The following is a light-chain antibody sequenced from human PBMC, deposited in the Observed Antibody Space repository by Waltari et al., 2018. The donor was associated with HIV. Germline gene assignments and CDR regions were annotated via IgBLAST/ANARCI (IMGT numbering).Light chain of an antibody. V-gene: IGLV1-44*01. CDR3: AAWDESLNAWV. CDR2: SNN. CDR1: RSNIGSND. Sequence: QSVLPQPPSASGTPGQRVTISCSGSRSNIGSNDVNWCQQVPGTAPKFLMYSNNKRPSGVPDRFSGSKSGTSASLAISGLQSDDEADYYCAAWDESLNAWVFGGGTRLTVL. J-gene: IGLJ3*02.